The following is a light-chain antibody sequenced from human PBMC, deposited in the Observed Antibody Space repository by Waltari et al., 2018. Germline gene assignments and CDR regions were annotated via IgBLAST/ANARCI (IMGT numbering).Light chain of an antibody. CDR3: QQYKRPPWT. V-gene: IGKV1-5*03. CDR2: KAS. Sequence: DIQMTQSPSTLSASVGDRVTITCRASQSISSWLAWYQQKPGQAPNLLIFKASTLENGGPSRFSGSGSGTEFTLTVNSLQPDDFATYYCQQYKRPPWTFGQGTKVDI. CDR1: QSISSW. J-gene: IGKJ1*01.